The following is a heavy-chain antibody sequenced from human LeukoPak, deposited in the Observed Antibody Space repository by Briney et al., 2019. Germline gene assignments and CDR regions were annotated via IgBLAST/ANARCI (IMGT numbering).Heavy chain of an antibody. D-gene: IGHD3-22*01. J-gene: IGHJ4*02. V-gene: IGHV1-69*01. CDR2: IIPIFGTA. Sequence: SVKVSCKASGGTFSSYAISWVRQAPGQGLEWMGGIIPIFGTANYAQKFQGRVTITSDESTSTAYMELSSLRSEDTAVYYCARAPWEFYDSSGYYFDYWGQGTLVTVSS. CDR3: ARAPWEFYDSSGYYFDY. CDR1: GGTFSSYA.